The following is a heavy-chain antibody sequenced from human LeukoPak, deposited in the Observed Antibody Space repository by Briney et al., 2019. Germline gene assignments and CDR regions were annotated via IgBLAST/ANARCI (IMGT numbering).Heavy chain of an antibody. D-gene: IGHD3-10*01. J-gene: IGHJ4*02. CDR2: IYYSGST. CDR1: GGSISSYY. Sequence: PSETLSLTCTVSGGSISSYYWSWIRQPPGKGLEWIGYIYYSGSTNYNPSLKSRVTISVDTSKNQFSLKLSSVTAADTAVYYCARHAPLLWFGELSDWGQGTLVTVSS. CDR3: ARHAPLLWFGELSD. V-gene: IGHV4-59*08.